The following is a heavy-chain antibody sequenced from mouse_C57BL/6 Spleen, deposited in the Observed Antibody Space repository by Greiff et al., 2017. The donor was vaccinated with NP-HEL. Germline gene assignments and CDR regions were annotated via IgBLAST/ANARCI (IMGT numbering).Heavy chain of an antibody. Sequence: VKLVESGAELARPGASVKLSCKASGYTFTSYGISWVKQRTGQGLEWIGEIYPRSGNTYYNEKFKGKATLTADKSSSTAYMELRSLTSEDSAVYFCARWGDGYYVFAYWGQGTLVTVSA. J-gene: IGHJ3*01. CDR1: GYTFTSYG. CDR2: IYPRSGNT. D-gene: IGHD2-3*01. V-gene: IGHV1-81*01. CDR3: ARWGDGYYVFAY.